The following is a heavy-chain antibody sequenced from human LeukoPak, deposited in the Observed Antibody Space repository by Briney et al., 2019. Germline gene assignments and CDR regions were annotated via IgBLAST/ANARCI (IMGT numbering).Heavy chain of an antibody. CDR1: GYTLTELS. D-gene: IGHD3-3*01. V-gene: IGHV1-24*01. Sequence: GASVKVSCKVSGYTLTELSMHWVRQAPGKGLEWMGGFDPEDGETIYAQKFRGRVTMTEDTSTDTAYMELSSLRSEDTAVYYCATLGPTIFGVAETTYFDYWGQGTLVTVSS. CDR2: FDPEDGET. CDR3: ATLGPTIFGVAETTYFDY. J-gene: IGHJ4*02.